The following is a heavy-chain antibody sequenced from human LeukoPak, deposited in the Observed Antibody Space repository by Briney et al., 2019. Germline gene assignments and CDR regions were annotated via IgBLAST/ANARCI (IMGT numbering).Heavy chain of an antibody. CDR1: GGSISSGDYY. J-gene: IGHJ6*02. CDR2: IYYSGST. Sequence: SETLSLTCTVSGGSISSGDYYWSWIRQPPGKGLEWIGYIYYSGSTYYNPSLKSRVTISVDTSKNQFSLKLSSVTAADTAVYYCARRSGRYYYYGMDVWGQGTTVTVSS. CDR3: ARRSGRYYYYGMDV. D-gene: IGHD3-10*01. V-gene: IGHV4-30-4*08.